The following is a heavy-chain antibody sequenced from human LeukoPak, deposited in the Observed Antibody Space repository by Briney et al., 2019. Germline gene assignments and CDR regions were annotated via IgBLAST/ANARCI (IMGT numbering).Heavy chain of an antibody. V-gene: IGHV3-33*01. D-gene: IGHD3-9*01. Sequence: GGSLRLSCAASGFTFSSYGMHWVRKAPGKGLEWVAVIWYDGSNKYYADSVKGRFTISRDNSKNTLYLQMNSLRAEDTAVYYCARGVLRYFDWSPSDDAFDIWGQGTMVTVSS. J-gene: IGHJ3*02. CDR1: GFTFSSYG. CDR3: ARGVLRYFDWSPSDDAFDI. CDR2: IWYDGSNK.